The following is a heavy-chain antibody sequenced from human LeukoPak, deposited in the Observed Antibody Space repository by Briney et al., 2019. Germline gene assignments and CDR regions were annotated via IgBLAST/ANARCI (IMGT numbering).Heavy chain of an antibody. D-gene: IGHD3-3*01. J-gene: IGHJ4*02. Sequence: ASVKVSCKASGYTFTGYYMHWVRQAPGQGLGWMGWINPNSGGTNYAQKFQGRVTMTRDTSISTAYMELSRLRSDDTAVYYCARALNTIFGIDYWGQGTLVTVSS. V-gene: IGHV1-2*02. CDR1: GYTFTGYY. CDR3: ARALNTIFGIDY. CDR2: INPNSGGT.